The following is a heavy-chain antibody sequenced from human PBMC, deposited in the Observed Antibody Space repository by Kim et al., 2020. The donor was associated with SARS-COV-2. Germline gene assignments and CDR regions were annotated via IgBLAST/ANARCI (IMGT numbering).Heavy chain of an antibody. CDR3: AKDRDDAWHYYYYMDV. V-gene: IGHV3-30*18. D-gene: IGHD2-2*01. Sequence: AGSLRLSCAASGFTFSSYGMHWVRQAPGKGLEWVAVISYDGSNKYYADSVKGRFTISRDNSKNTLYLQMNSLRAEDTAVYYCAKDRDDAWHYYYYMDVWGKGTTVTVSS. CDR1: GFTFSSYG. J-gene: IGHJ6*03. CDR2: ISYDGSNK.